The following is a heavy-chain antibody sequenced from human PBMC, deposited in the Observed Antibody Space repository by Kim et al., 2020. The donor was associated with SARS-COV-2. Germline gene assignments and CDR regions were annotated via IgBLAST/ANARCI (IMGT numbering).Heavy chain of an antibody. V-gene: IGHV3-30*04. CDR2: ISYEGGSQ. CDR3: ARDMVRGVPDYLDY. Sequence: GGSLRLSCAASGFTFNNYAMHWVRQAPGKGLEWVAVISYEGGSQYYSDSVQGRFTISRDNSKNTLYLQMNSLRPEDTAVYYCARDMVRGVPDYLDYWGQG. D-gene: IGHD3-10*01. CDR1: GFTFNNYA. J-gene: IGHJ4*01.